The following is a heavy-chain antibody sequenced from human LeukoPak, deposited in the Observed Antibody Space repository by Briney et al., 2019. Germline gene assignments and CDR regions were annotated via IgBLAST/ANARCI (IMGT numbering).Heavy chain of an antibody. CDR2: INPSGGST. CDR1: GYTFTSYC. V-gene: IGHV1-46*01. Sequence: GASVKVSCKASGYTFTSYCMHWVRQAPGQGLEWMGIINPSGGSTSYAQKFQGRVTMTRDTSTSTVYMELSSLSSEDTAVYYCARGGRERYSSGWTDAFDIWGQGTMVTVSP. D-gene: IGHD6-19*01. CDR3: ARGGRERYSSGWTDAFDI. J-gene: IGHJ3*02.